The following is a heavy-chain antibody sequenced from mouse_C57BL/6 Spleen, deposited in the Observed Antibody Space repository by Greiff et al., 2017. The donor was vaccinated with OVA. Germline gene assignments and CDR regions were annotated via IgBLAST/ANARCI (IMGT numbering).Heavy chain of an antibody. CDR1: GYTFTSYW. V-gene: IGHV1-50*01. Sequence: QVQLQQPGAELVKPGASVKLSCKASGYTFTSYWMQWVKQRPGQGLEWIGEIDPSDSYTNYNQKFKGKATLTVDTSSSTAYMQLSSLTSEDSAVYYCARGTTDYFDYWGQGTTRTVSS. CDR3: ARGTTDYFDY. D-gene: IGHD5-5*01. CDR2: IDPSDSYT. J-gene: IGHJ2*01.